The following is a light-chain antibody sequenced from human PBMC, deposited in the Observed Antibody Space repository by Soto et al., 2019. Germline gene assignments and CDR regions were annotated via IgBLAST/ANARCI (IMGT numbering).Light chain of an antibody. CDR1: QSVSSSY. Sequence: EIVLTQSPGTLSLSPGERATLSCRAIQSVSSSYLACYQQKPGQTPRLHIYGESSRATCIPDRLSGSGSGTDFTHTSSRLEPEAVAVYYCQQYGSSLPFGQGTRLEI. CDR2: GES. CDR3: QQYGSSLP. J-gene: IGKJ5*01. V-gene: IGKV3-20*01.